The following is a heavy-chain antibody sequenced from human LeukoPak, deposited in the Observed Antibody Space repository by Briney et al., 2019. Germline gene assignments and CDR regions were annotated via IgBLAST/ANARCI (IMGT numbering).Heavy chain of an antibody. V-gene: IGHV4-34*01. J-gene: IGHJ4*02. Sequence: PSETLSLTCAVYGGSFSGYYWSWIRQPPGEGLEWIGEINHSGSTNYNPSLKSRVTISVDTSKNQFSLKLSSVTAADTAVYYCAGSRFLEWLFDYWGQGTLVTVSS. D-gene: IGHD3-3*01. CDR3: AGSRFLEWLFDY. CDR2: INHSGST. CDR1: GGSFSGYY.